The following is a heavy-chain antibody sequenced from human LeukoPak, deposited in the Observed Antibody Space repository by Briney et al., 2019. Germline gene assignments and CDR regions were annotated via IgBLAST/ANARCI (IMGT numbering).Heavy chain of an antibody. V-gene: IGHV1-18*04. CDR1: GYTFTSYY. CDR3: ARDRVLLWFGEFGRSFDY. D-gene: IGHD3-10*01. Sequence: VASVKVSCKASGYTFTSYYMHWVRQAPGQGLEWMGWISAYNGNTNYAQKLQGRVTMTTDTSTSTAYMELRSLRSDDTAVYYCARDRVLLWFGEFGRSFDYWGQGTLVTVSS. J-gene: IGHJ4*02. CDR2: ISAYNGNT.